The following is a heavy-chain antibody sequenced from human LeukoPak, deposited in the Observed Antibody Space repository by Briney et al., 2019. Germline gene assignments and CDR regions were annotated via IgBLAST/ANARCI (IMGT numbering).Heavy chain of an antibody. CDR1: GYTFTSYG. J-gene: IGHJ4*02. D-gene: IGHD3-22*01. CDR3: ARDADSMYYYDSSGQYDY. CDR2: ISAYNGNT. Sequence: ASVKVSCKASGYTFTSYGISWVRQAPGQGLEWMGWISAYNGNTNYAQKLQGRVTMTTDTSTSTAYMELRSLRSDDTAVHYCARDADSMYYYDSSGQYDYWGQGTLVTVSS. V-gene: IGHV1-18*01.